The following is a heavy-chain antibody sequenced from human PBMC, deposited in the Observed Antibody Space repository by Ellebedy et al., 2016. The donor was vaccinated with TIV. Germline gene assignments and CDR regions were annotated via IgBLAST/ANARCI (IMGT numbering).Heavy chain of an antibody. V-gene: IGHV3-53*01. CDR3: AGGSDYYDSSGYYHPLDY. J-gene: IGHJ4*02. CDR1: GFTVRSNY. D-gene: IGHD3-22*01. CDR2: IYRGGST. Sequence: PGGSLKLSCAASGFTVRSNYMSWVRQAPGKGLEWVSVIYRGGSTYYADSVKGRFTISRDNSKNTLYLQMNSLRAEDTAVYYCAGGSDYYDSSGYYHPLDYWGQGTLVTVSS.